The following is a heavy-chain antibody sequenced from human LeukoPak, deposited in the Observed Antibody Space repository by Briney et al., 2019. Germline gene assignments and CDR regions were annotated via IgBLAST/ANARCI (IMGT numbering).Heavy chain of an antibody. Sequence: ATVKVSCTPSGYTLTDLYIHWVRQTPGQSLERMGWVDPTRGASKYAQKCQGRVTMTRDTSISTVYLELSSLTSDDTAVYYCARDNYGPLDYWGQGTLFTVSS. D-gene: IGHD3-16*01. V-gene: IGHV1-2*02. J-gene: IGHJ4*02. CDR2: VDPTRGAS. CDR3: ARDNYGPLDY. CDR1: GYTLTDLY.